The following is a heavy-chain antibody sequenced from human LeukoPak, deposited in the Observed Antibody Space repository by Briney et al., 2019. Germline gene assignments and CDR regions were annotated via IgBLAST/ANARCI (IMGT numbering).Heavy chain of an antibody. CDR2: IYYSGST. D-gene: IGHD6-13*01. CDR3: ARVEASGAAAENFDY. V-gene: IGHV4-59*12. Sequence: SETLSLTCTVSGGSISSYYWSWIRQPPGKGLEWIGYIYYSGSTSYNPSLKSRVTISVDTSKNQFSLKLSSVTAADTAVYYCARVEASGAAAENFDYWGQGTLVTVSS. CDR1: GGSISSYY. J-gene: IGHJ4*02.